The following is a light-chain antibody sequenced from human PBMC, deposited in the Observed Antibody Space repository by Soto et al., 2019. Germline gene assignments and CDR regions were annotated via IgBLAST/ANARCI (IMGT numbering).Light chain of an antibody. CDR2: EGT. CDR3: SSYTSSSTLI. J-gene: IGLJ2*01. Sequence: QSALTQPASVSGSPGQSITISCTGTSSDIGGYKYVSWYQQSPGKAPKRMIYEGTQRPSGVSARFSASKFGNTASLTISGLQSEDEGDYYCSSYTSSSTLIFGGGTQLTVL. V-gene: IGLV2-14*01. CDR1: SSDIGGYKY.